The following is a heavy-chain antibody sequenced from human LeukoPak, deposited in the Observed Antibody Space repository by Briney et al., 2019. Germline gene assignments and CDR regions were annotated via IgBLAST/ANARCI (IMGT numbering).Heavy chain of an antibody. D-gene: IGHD5-18*01. V-gene: IGHV3-7*01. CDR2: IKEDGSEK. J-gene: IGHJ4*02. CDR1: GFTFSRYL. Sequence: GGALRLSCAAAGFTFSRYLMSWVRQAKGKGLECVAKIKEDGSEKHYVDSVKGRFTISRDNSKNTLYLQMNSLRAEDTAVYYCAKDQSWIQPYWGQGTLVTVSS. CDR3: AKDQSWIQPY.